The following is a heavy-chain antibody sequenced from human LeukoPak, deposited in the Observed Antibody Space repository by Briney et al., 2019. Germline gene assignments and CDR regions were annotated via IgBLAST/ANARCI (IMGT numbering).Heavy chain of an antibody. Sequence: SETLSLTCTVSGGSMSPYHWGWIRQPPGKGLEWIGYIYYSGSTNYNPSLKSRVTISVDTSKNQFSLKLSSVTAADTAVYYCARALYYDFWSGYNNWFDPWGQGTLATVSS. CDR2: IYYSGST. V-gene: IGHV4-59*01. CDR1: GGSMSPYH. J-gene: IGHJ5*02. D-gene: IGHD3-3*01. CDR3: ARALYYDFWSGYNNWFDP.